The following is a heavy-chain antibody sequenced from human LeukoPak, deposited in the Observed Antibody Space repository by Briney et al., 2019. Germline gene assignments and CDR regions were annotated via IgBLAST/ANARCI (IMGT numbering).Heavy chain of an antibody. J-gene: IGHJ4*02. CDR1: GGSVSSGSYY. CDR3: ARGLARGWYSY. D-gene: IGHD6-19*01. CDR2: IYYSGST. V-gene: IGHV4-61*01. Sequence: SETLSLTCTVSGGSVSSGSYYWSWIRQPPGKGLEWIGYIYYSGSTNYNPSLKSRVTISVDASKNQFSLKLSSVTAADTAVYYCARGLARGWYSYWGQGTLVTVSS.